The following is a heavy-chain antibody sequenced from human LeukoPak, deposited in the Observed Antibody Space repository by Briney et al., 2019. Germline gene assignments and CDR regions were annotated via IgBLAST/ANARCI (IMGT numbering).Heavy chain of an antibody. D-gene: IGHD3-16*01. CDR3: ARQQKINWGNYWYFDL. V-gene: IGHV4-34*01. CDR2: INHSGST. Sequence: SSETLSLTCAVYGGSFSGYYWSWIRQPPGKGLEWIGEINHSGSTNYNPSLKSRVTISVDTSKNQFSLKLSSVTAADTAVYYCARQQKINWGNYWYFDLWGRGTLVTVSS. J-gene: IGHJ2*01. CDR1: GGSFSGYY.